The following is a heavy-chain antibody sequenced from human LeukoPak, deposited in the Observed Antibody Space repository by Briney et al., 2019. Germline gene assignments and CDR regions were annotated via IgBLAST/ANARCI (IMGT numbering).Heavy chain of an antibody. V-gene: IGHV3-7*01. CDR3: ARVGSTSWYLDY. CDR1: GFTFSSYS. Sequence: PGGSLRLSCAASGFTFSSYSMSWVRQAPGKGLEWLANIRQDGSDNYYADSVKGRFTFSRDNARNSMYLQMNSLRADDTAVYYCARVGSTSWYLDYWGQGTLVTVSS. D-gene: IGHD2-2*01. J-gene: IGHJ4*02. CDR2: IRQDGSDN.